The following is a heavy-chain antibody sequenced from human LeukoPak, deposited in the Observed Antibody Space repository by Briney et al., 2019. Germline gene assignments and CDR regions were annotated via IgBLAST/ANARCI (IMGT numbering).Heavy chain of an antibody. D-gene: IGHD1-26*01. CDR3: ARDLGGSYSFEYFDY. CDR1: GGTFSSYA. Sequence: SVKVSCKASGGTFSSYAISWVRQAPGQGLEWMGGIIPIFGTANYAQKFQGRVTITADESTSTAYMELSSLRSEDTAVYYCARDLGGSYSFEYFDYWGQGTLVTVSS. CDR2: IIPIFGTA. J-gene: IGHJ4*02. V-gene: IGHV1-69*13.